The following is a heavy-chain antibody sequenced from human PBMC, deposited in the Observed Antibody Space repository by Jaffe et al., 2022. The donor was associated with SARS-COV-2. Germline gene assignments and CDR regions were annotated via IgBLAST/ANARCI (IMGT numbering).Heavy chain of an antibody. CDR1: GFTFSSYG. D-gene: IGHD3-22*01. CDR2: ISYDGNNK. J-gene: IGHJ4*02. V-gene: IGHV3-30*03. CDR3: ARPHPGGYGPFDY. Sequence: QVQLVESGGGVVQPGRSLRLSCAASGFTFSSYGLHWVRQAPGKGLEWVAVISYDGNNKYYADSVKGRFTISRDNSKNTLYLQMNSLRAEDTAVYYCARPHPGGYGPFDYWGQGTLVTVSS.